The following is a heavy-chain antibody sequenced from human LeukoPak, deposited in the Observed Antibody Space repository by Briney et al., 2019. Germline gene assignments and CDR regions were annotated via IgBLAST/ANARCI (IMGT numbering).Heavy chain of an antibody. CDR3: STEDKYCTTTTCGDY. D-gene: IGHD2-2*01. Sequence: ASVKVSCKASGYTFTAYYVHWVRQAPGQGLEWKGYIKPTSGDSNYAQKFQDRVTMTRDTSISTAYLELSGLTSDDTAVYYCSTEDKYCTTTTCGDYWGQGTLVTVSS. CDR2: IKPTSGDS. V-gene: IGHV1-2*02. J-gene: IGHJ4*02. CDR1: GYTFTAYY.